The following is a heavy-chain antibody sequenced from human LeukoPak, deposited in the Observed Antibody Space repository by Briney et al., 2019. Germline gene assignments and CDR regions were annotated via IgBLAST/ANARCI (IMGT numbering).Heavy chain of an antibody. V-gene: IGHV5-51*01. D-gene: IGHD3-22*01. J-gene: IGHJ4*02. Sequence: GESLKISCKGSGYRFTSYWIGWVRQMPGKGLEWMGIIYPGDSDTRYSPSFRGQVTISADKSISTAYLQWSSLKASDTAMYYCARPYYYDSSGAGYWGQGTLVTVSS. CDR2: IYPGDSDT. CDR1: GYRFTSYW. CDR3: ARPYYYDSSGAGY.